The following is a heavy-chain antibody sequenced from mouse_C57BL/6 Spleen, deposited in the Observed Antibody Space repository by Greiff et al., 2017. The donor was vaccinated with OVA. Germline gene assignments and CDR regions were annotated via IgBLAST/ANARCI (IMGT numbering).Heavy chain of an antibody. V-gene: IGHV5-16*01. CDR2: INYDGSST. CDR1: GFTFSDYY. CDR3: ARGHDGYYGYYAMDY. D-gene: IGHD2-3*01. J-gene: IGHJ4*01. Sequence: EVKLVESEGGLVQPGSSMKLSCTAPGFTFSDYYMAWVRQVPEKGLEWVANINYDGSSTYYLDSLKSRFIISRDNAKNILYLQMSSLKSEDTATYYCARGHDGYYGYYAMDYWGQGTSVTVSS.